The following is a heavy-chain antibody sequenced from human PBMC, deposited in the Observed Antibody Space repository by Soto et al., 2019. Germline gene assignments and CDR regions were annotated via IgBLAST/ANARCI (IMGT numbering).Heavy chain of an antibody. J-gene: IGHJ5*02. V-gene: IGHV1-46*02. CDR2: INPTEGRT. CDR1: GYPFNSYH. D-gene: IGHD5-18*01. CDR3: ARGRAISFGYNWFDP. Sequence: QVQLVQSGAEVRKPGASVKLSCQTSGYPFNSYHMHWVRQAPGQGLEWMGVINPTEGRTRYSQKFQDRVTMTRDTSTSTVYMELSSLRSEDTAIYFCARGRAISFGYNWFDPWGQGTLVTVSS.